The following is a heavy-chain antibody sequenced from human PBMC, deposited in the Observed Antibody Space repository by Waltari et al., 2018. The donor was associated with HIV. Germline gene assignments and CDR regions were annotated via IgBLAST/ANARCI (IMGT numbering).Heavy chain of an antibody. V-gene: IGHV3-30*18. J-gene: IGHJ4*02. CDR2: ISDDGTTK. Sequence: QVQLVESGGGVVQPGGSLRLSCAASGFPFKRYGIHWVRQAPGKGLGWVAVISDDGTTKYYAASVKGRFTVSRDNRGNMVYLQMESLTTEDTAIYFCVKDGCSSGWCLDYWGQGTLVTVSS. CDR1: GFPFKRYG. D-gene: IGHD6-19*01. CDR3: VKDGCSSGWCLDY.